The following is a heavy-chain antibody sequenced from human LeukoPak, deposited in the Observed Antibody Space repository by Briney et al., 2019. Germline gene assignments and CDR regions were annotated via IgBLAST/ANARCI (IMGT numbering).Heavy chain of an antibody. CDR2: MNLNSGNT. D-gene: IGHD2-15*01. CDR3: ARGGDIVVVVAASSPFDY. CDR1: GYTFTSYD. Sequence: ASVKVSCKASGYTFTSYDINWVRQATGQGLEWMGWMNLNSGNTGYAQKFQGRVTMTRNTSISTAYMELSSLRSEDTAVYYCARGGDIVVVVAASSPFDYWGQGTLVTVSS. J-gene: IGHJ4*02. V-gene: IGHV1-8*01.